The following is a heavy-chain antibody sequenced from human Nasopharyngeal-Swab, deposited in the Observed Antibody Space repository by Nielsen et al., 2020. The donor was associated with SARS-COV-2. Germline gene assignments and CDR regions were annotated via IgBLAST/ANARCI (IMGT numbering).Heavy chain of an antibody. Sequence: GESLKISCVASGFSFSNYAMNWVRQAPGKGLECVSAVSSSGGNTYYADSLKGRFTVSRDNSKNTVYLQMNSLRAEDTAIYYCAKERVMITFGGTYNAFDIWGQGTMVTVSS. CDR2: VSSSGGNT. D-gene: IGHD3-16*01. CDR3: AKERVMITFGGTYNAFDI. CDR1: GFSFSNYA. V-gene: IGHV3-23*01. J-gene: IGHJ3*02.